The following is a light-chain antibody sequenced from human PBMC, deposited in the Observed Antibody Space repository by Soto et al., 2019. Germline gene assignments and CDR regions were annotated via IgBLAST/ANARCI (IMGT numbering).Light chain of an antibody. Sequence: EIVLTQSPGTLSLSPGERATLSCRASQSVSSSYLAWYQQKPGQAPRLLIYGASSRATGIPDRFSGSGSGTVFTLTISILEPEDFAVYYCQQYGSSPPWTFGHGTKEDIK. CDR3: QQYGSSPPWT. CDR2: GAS. V-gene: IGKV3-20*01. CDR1: QSVSSSY. J-gene: IGKJ1*01.